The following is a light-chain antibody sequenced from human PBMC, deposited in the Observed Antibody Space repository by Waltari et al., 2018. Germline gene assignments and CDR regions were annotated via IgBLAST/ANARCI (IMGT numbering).Light chain of an antibody. Sequence: TQSPLSLSVTPGQSASISCKSSRSLLHSDGKTFLYWYLHKPGQSPQPLIYDVSNRFSGVPDRFSGSGSGTDFTLKISRVEAEDVGIYYCMQSIQFITFGQGTKLEIK. CDR2: DVS. J-gene: IGKJ2*01. CDR3: MQSIQFIT. V-gene: IGKV2D-29*02. CDR1: RSLLHSDGKTF.